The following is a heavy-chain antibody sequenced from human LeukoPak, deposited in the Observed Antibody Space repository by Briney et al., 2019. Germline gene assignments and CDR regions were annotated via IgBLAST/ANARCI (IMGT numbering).Heavy chain of an antibody. CDR3: ARDLSGPSLY. D-gene: IGHD2-15*01. CDR1: GFTFSNYW. J-gene: IGHJ4*02. Sequence: PGGSLRLSCLVSGFTFSNYWMSWVRQAPGKGLEWVINIRPDGGEKYFVDSVRGRFTISRDNAKNSLYLQMNNLRAEDTAVYYCARDLSGPSLYWGQGTLVTVSS. CDR2: IRPDGGEK. V-gene: IGHV3-7*01.